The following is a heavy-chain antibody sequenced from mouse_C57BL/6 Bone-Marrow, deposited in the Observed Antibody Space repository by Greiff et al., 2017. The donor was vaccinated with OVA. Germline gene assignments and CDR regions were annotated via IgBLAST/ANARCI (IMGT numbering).Heavy chain of an antibody. CDR2: ISSGGSYT. V-gene: IGHV5-6*02. CDR3: GRRNWGGGWFAY. D-gene: IGHD4-1*01. J-gene: IGHJ3*01. CDR1: GFTFSSYG. Sequence: EVMLVESGGDLVKPGGSLKLSCAASGFTFSSYGMSWVRQTPDKRLEWVATISSGGSYTYYPDSVKGRFTISRDNAKNTLYLQMSSLKSEDTAMYYCGRRNWGGGWFAYWGQGTLVTVSA.